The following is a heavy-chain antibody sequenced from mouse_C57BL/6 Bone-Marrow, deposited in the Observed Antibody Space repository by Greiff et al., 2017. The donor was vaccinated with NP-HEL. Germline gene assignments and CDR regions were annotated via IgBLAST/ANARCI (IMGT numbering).Heavy chain of an antibody. CDR2: IRSKSNNYAT. D-gene: IGHD2-14*01. CDR3: VGTDAMDY. J-gene: IGHJ4*01. CDR1: GFSFNTYA. Sequence: DVQLQESGGGLVQPKGSLKLSCAASGFSFNTYAMNWVRQAPGQGLEWVARIRSKSNNYATYYADSVKDRFTISRDDSESMLYLQMNNLKTEDSAMYYCVGTDAMDYWGQGTSVTVSS. V-gene: IGHV10-1*01.